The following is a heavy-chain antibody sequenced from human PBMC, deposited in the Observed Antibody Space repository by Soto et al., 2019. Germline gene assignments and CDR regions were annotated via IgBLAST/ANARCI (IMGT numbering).Heavy chain of an antibody. CDR2: IYWDDDK. CDR1: GFSLSTSGVG. CDR3: AHSRPPSRQFDP. V-gene: IGHV2-5*02. J-gene: IGHJ5*02. Sequence: QITLKESGPTLVKPTQTLTLTCTFSGFSLSTSGVGVGWIRQPPGKALEWLALIYWDDDKRYSPSLKSRLTIXQXSSKNQVVITMTNMDPVDTATYYCAHSRPPSRQFDPWGQGTLVTVSS.